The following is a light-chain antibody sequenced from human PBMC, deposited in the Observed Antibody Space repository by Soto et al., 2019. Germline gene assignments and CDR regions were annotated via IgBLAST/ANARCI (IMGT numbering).Light chain of an antibody. CDR3: QQSSNWPVT. J-gene: IGKJ1*01. CDR2: DAS. CDR1: QSVGSY. Sequence: EIVLTQSPATLSLSPGERATLSCRASQSVGSYLAWYQQKPGQTPRLLIYDASNRATDIPAKFSGSGSGTDFTLTISSLEPEDFAVYYCQQSSNWPVTFGQGTRVEIK. V-gene: IGKV3-11*01.